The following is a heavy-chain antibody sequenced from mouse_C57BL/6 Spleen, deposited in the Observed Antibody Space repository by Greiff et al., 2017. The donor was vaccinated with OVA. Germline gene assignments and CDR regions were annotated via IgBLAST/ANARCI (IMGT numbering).Heavy chain of an antibody. D-gene: IGHD3-2*02. CDR3: ARWKDSSGFHYFDY. CDR2: IYPGDGDT. V-gene: IGHV1-82*01. J-gene: IGHJ2*01. Sequence: QVQLQQSGPELVKPGASVKISCKASGYAFSSSWMNWVKQRPGKGLEWIGRIYPGDGDTNYNGKFKGKATLTADKSSSTAYMQLSSLTSEDSAVYFCARWKDSSGFHYFDYWGQGTTLTVSS. CDR1: GYAFSSSW.